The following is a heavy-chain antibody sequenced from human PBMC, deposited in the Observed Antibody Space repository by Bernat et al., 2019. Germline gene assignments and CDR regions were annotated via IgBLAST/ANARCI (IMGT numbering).Heavy chain of an antibody. J-gene: IGHJ4*02. CDR1: GYTFTSYA. V-gene: IGHV1-3*01. CDR2: INAGNGNT. D-gene: IGHD3-10*01. CDR3: ARRRMVRGGTRGGFDY. Sequence: QVQLVQSGAAVKKPGASVKVSCKASGYTFTSYAMHWVRQAPGQRLGWMGWINAGNGNTKYSQKFQGRVTITRDTSAGTAYMELSSLRSEDTAVYYCARRRMVRGGTRGGFDYWGQGTLVTVSS.